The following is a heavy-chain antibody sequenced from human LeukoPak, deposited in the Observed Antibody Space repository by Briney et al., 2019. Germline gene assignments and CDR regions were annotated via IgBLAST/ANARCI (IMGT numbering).Heavy chain of an antibody. D-gene: IGHD2/OR15-2a*01. V-gene: IGHV3-23*01. CDR2: ITRDGNT. CDR1: GFTFSNYA. J-gene: IGHJ4*02. Sequence: GGSLRLSCPASGFTFSNYAMTWVCQAPGKGLEWVSVITRDGNTHYADSVKGRFTISRDNSQNTVFLQMSSLRAEDTAVYYCTRLSGYYLFDYWGQGTLVTVSS. CDR3: TRLSGYYLFDY.